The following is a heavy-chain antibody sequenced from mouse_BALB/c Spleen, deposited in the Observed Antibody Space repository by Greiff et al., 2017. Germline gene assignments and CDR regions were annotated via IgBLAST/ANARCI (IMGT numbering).Heavy chain of an antibody. Sequence: QVQLKQSGAELVRPGTSVKVSCKASGYAFTNYLIEWVKQRPGQGLEWIGVINPGSGGTNYNEKFKGKATLTADKSSSTAYMQLSSLTSDDSAVYFCARAIYDGYNAMDYWGQGTSVTVSS. CDR1: GYAFTNYL. V-gene: IGHV1-54*01. D-gene: IGHD2-3*01. J-gene: IGHJ4*01. CDR2: INPGSGGT. CDR3: ARAIYDGYNAMDY.